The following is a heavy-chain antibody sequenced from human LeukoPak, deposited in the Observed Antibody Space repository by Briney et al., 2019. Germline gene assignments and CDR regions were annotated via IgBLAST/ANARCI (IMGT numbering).Heavy chain of an antibody. Sequence: GGSLRLSCAASGFIFNTYVMHWVRQAPGKGLEWVAFIRPDGDNKYYADSVKGRFTISRDNSKNTLYLQMNSLRAEDTAVHYCARARRSGGITLIRGVKDRGWFESWGQGTLVTVSS. CDR3: ARARRSGGITLIRGVKDRGWFES. J-gene: IGHJ5*01. CDR2: IRPDGDNK. CDR1: GFIFNTYV. D-gene: IGHD3-10*01. V-gene: IGHV3-30*02.